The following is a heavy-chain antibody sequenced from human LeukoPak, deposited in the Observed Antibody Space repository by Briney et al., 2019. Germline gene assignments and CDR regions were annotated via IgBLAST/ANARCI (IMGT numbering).Heavy chain of an antibody. Sequence: ASVKVSCKASGYTFTGYYMHWVRQAPGQGLEWMGWINPNSGGTNYAQKFQGRVTMTRDTSISTAYMELSRLRSDDTAVYYCARPSGYHTPGAFDIWGQGTMVTVSS. J-gene: IGHJ3*02. D-gene: IGHD5-12*01. CDR2: INPNSGGT. V-gene: IGHV1-2*02. CDR3: ARPSGYHTPGAFDI. CDR1: GYTFTGYY.